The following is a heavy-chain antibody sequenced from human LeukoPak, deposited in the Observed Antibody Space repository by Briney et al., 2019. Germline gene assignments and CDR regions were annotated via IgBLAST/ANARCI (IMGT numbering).Heavy chain of an antibody. J-gene: IGHJ6*04. CDR2: ISSSGSTI. CDR1: GVTFTNAW. V-gene: IGHV3-11*04. Sequence: TSGGSLRLSCAASGVTFTNAWMSWVRQAPGKGLEWVSYISSSGSTIYYADSVKGRFTISRDNAKNSLYLQMNSLRAEDTAVYYCAELGITMIGGVWGKGTTVTISS. D-gene: IGHD3-10*02. CDR3: AELGITMIGGV.